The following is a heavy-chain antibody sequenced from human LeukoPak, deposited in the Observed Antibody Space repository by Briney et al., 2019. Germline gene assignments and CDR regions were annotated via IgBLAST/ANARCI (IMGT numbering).Heavy chain of an antibody. V-gene: IGHV1-2*02. CDR1: GYTFTGYY. CDR2: INPNSGGT. J-gene: IGHJ6*03. CDR3: ARDRSLGFRRGYYMDV. D-gene: IGHD7-27*01. Sequence: ASVKVSCKASGYTFTGYYMHWVRQAPGQGLEWMGWINPNSGGTNYGRITMTRDTSISTAYMELSRLRSDDTAVYYCARDRSLGFRRGYYMDVWGKGTTVTVSS.